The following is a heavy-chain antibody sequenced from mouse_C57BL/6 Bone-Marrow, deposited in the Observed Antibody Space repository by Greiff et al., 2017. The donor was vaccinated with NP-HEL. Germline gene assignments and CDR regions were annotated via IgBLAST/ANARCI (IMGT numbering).Heavy chain of an antibody. Sequence: QVQLQQSGPELVKPGASVKISCKASGYAFSSSWMNWVKQWPGKGLEWIGRIYPGDGDSNYNGKFMGKATLTADKTSSTAYMQLSSLTSEDSAVYFCSSFAYWGQGTLVTVSA. CDR2: IYPGDGDS. CDR3: SSFAY. CDR1: GYAFSSSW. V-gene: IGHV1-82*01. J-gene: IGHJ3*01. D-gene: IGHD1-3*01.